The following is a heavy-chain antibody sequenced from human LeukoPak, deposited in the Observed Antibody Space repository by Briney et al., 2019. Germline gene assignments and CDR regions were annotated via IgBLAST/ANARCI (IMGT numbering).Heavy chain of an antibody. Sequence: GGSLRLSCAASGFTFSNYNMIWVRQAPGKGLKSVSYISSSGSTMHYADSVRGRFTISRDNAKKSLYLQMNSLRAEDTAVYYCARVWDGYSGEDYWGQGTLVTVSS. V-gene: IGHV3-48*01. D-gene: IGHD5-18*01. J-gene: IGHJ4*02. CDR1: GFTFSNYN. CDR3: ARVWDGYSGEDY. CDR2: ISSSGSTM.